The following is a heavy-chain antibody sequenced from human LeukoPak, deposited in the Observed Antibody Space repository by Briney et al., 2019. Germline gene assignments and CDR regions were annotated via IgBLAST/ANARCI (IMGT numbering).Heavy chain of an antibody. Sequence: GESLRLSCAASGFTFSRYWMSWVRQAPRKGLEWVANIKQDGSETYYVDSMKGRFTISRDNAKNSLFLQMNSLRAEDTAVYYCARDKGDYDTSGSLFIFGGQGTLVTVSS. CDR1: GFTFSRYW. CDR3: ARDKGDYDTSGSLFIF. D-gene: IGHD3-22*01. V-gene: IGHV3-7*03. CDR2: IKQDGSET. J-gene: IGHJ4*02.